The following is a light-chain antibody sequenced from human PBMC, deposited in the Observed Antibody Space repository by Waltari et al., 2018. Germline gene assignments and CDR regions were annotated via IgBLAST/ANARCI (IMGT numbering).Light chain of an antibody. V-gene: IGKV1-5*03. CDR2: MAS. Sequence: EIQMTKPPSPLLASLGAKVPITCRASQSIGNYLAWYQQKPGKAPKLLIFMASTLQREVPSRFSGSGSGTEFALTISGLQADDFATYFCQHFNSYPFIFGRGTKLEIK. CDR1: QSIGNY. J-gene: IGKJ2*01. CDR3: QHFNSYPFI.